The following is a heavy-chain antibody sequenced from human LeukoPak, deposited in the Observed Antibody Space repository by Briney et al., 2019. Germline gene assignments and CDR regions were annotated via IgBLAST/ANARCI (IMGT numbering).Heavy chain of an antibody. CDR1: GGSISSGCYY. J-gene: IGHJ4*02. CDR2: IYYSGST. D-gene: IGHD5-18*01. V-gene: IGHV4-31*03. Sequence: PSQTLSLTCTVSGGSISSGCYYWSWIRQHPGKGLEWIGYIYYSGSTYYNPSLKSRVTISVDTSKNQFSLKLSSVTAADTAVYYCARGDTAMVTRPFFDYWGQGTLVTVTS. CDR3: ARGDTAMVTRPFFDY.